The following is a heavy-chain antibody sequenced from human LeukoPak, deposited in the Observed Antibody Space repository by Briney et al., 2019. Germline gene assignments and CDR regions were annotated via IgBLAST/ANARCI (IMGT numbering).Heavy chain of an antibody. J-gene: IGHJ5*02. Sequence: ASVKVSCKASGYTFTSYAMNWVRQAPGQGLEWVGWINTNTGNPTYAQGFTGRFVFSLDTSVSTAYLQISSLKAEDTAVYYCARERGLHFRLPAYRWFDPWGQGTLVTVSS. CDR2: INTNTGNP. V-gene: IGHV7-4-1*02. D-gene: IGHD2-21*02. CDR3: ARERGLHFRLPAYRWFDP. CDR1: GYTFTSYA.